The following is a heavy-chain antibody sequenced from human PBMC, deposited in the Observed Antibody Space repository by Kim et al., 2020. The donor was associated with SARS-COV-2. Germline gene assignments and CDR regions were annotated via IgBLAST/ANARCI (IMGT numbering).Heavy chain of an antibody. V-gene: IGHV1-2*02. CDR2: INPNRGET. Sequence: ASVKVSCKTSGFPFTSHYIHWLRQAPGQRLEWMGWINPNRGETNYAQTFKGRLTLTRDVSITTAYMELSGLTPDDTAKYFCARDPGQWLVRHNFFDPWGQ. CDR1: GFPFTSHY. D-gene: IGHD6-19*01. CDR3: ARDPGQWLVRHNFFDP. J-gene: IGHJ5*02.